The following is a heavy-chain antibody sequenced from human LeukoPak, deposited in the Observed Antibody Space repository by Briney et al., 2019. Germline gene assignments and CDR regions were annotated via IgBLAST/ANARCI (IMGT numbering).Heavy chain of an antibody. CDR3: ARELTAAQAY. CDR1: GFTFSTYT. Sequence: GGSLRLSCAASGFTFSTYTMNWGRQAPGKGLEWVSSISSSSSYIYYAVSVKGRFIISRDDAKNSLYLQMNSLRAEDTAVYYCARELTAAQAYWGQGTLVTVSS. CDR2: ISSSSSYI. J-gene: IGHJ4*02. V-gene: IGHV3-21*01. D-gene: IGHD6-13*01.